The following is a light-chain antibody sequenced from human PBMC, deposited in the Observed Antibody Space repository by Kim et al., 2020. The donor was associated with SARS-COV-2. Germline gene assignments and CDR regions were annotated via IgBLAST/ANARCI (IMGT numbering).Light chain of an antibody. J-gene: IGKJ2*01. CDR1: QSVRSN. CDR2: AAS. Sequence: EIVMTQSPATLSVSPGERATLSCRASQSVRSNLAWDQQKPSQAPRLIIYAASTRATGIPARFSGSGSGTEFTLTISSLQSEDFAVYYCQQYTNWPPEYTFGQGTKLEI. V-gene: IGKV3-15*01. CDR3: QQYTNWPPEYT.